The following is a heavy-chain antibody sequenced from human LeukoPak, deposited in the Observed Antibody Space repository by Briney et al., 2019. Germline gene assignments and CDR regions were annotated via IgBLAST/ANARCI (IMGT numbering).Heavy chain of an antibody. D-gene: IGHD3-22*01. CDR3: ARDKGYYDSSGYYPYYYYYGMDV. Sequence: GGSLRLSCAASGFTVSSNYMSWVRQAPGKGLEWVSVIYSGGSTYYADSVKGRFTISRDNSKNTLYLQMNSLRAEDTAVYYCARDKGYYDSSGYYPYYYYYGMDVWGQGTTVTVSS. CDR2: IYSGGST. CDR1: GFTVSSNY. V-gene: IGHV3-66*01. J-gene: IGHJ6*02.